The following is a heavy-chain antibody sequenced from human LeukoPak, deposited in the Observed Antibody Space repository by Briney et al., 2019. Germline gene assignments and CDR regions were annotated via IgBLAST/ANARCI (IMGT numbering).Heavy chain of an antibody. Sequence: AASVKVSCKASGSTFTDIYIHWVRHAPGQGLGWMGWINPNSGDTNYAQKFQGRVTMTRDTSISTAYMELSSLRSDDTAVYYCARDYYDRSGYGGGFDPWGQGTLVTVSS. J-gene: IGHJ5*02. CDR3: ARDYYDRSGYGGGFDP. CDR2: INPNSGDT. V-gene: IGHV1-2*02. D-gene: IGHD3-22*01. CDR1: GSTFTDIY.